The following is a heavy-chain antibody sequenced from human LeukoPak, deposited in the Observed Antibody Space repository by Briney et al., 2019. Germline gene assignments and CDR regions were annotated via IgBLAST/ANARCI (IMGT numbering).Heavy chain of an antibody. D-gene: IGHD4-17*01. V-gene: IGHV3-21*01. J-gene: IGHJ4*02. CDR3: AREQDYGEAFDY. CDR1: GFTFSSYS. CDR2: ISSSSSYI. Sequence: GGSLRLSCAASGFTFSSYSMNWVRQAPGKGLEWVSSISSSSSYIYYADSVKGRFTISRDNAKNSLYLQMNSLRAEDTAVYYCAREQDYGEAFDYWGQGTRVTVSS.